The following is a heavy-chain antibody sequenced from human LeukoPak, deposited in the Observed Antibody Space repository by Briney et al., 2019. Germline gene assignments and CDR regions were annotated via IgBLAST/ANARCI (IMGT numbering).Heavy chain of an antibody. CDR2: IYYSGGT. J-gene: IGHJ3*02. CDR1: GGSISSYY. CDR3: ARPGSSTTFIGTFDI. Sequence: PSETLSLTCTVSGGSISSYYWSWIRQPPGKGLEWIGYIYYSGGTHYSPSLNSRVTISLDTSKNQFSLKLTSVTTADTAVYYCARPGSSTTFIGTFDIWGQGTMVTVSS. V-gene: IGHV4-59*01. D-gene: IGHD2-2*01.